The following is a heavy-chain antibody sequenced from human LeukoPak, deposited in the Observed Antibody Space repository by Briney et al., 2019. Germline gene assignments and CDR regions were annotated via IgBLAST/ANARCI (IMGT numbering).Heavy chain of an antibody. CDR3: AKRAGGTDRAFDY. J-gene: IGHJ4*02. CDR1: GFTFSSYW. D-gene: IGHD1-7*01. V-gene: IGHV3-74*01. Sequence: GGSLRLSCAASGFTFSSYWMHWVRQAPGKGLVWVSRINTDGSSTSYADSVKGRFTISRDNAKNTLFLQMDSLTGEDTAVYYCAKRAGGTDRAFDYWAQGTLVTFSS. CDR2: INTDGSST.